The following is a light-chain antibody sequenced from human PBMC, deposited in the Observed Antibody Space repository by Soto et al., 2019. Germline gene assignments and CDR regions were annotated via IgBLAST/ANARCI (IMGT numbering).Light chain of an antibody. CDR2: DAS. CDR1: QTITTW. Sequence: DIRVTQSPPTLSSSVGDRVTLTCRSSQTITTWIAWYQQQPGKAPKLLFHDASTLQRGVATRFSGSGSGTEFTLIISGLQPEDSATSYCQQYTNTNNPWMFGQGTKVDIK. V-gene: IGKV1-5*01. CDR3: QQYTNTNNPWM. J-gene: IGKJ1*01.